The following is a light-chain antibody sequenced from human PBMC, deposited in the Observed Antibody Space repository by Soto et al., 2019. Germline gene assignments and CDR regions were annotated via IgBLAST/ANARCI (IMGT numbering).Light chain of an antibody. CDR1: QRVSSK. V-gene: IGKV3-15*01. CDR2: GAS. J-gene: IGKJ2*01. CDR3: LQYKNWPYT. Sequence: EIVMTQSPATLSVSPGERATLSCRASQRVSSKLVRYQQKPGQAPRLLFCGASTRSPGIPGRFSASGSGAEFTLTISRLQSEDFVVYYCLQYKNWPYTFGQGTKLEI.